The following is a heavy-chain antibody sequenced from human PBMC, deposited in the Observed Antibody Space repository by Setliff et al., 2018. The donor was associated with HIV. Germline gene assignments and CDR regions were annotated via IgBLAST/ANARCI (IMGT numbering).Heavy chain of an antibody. D-gene: IGHD5-18*01. V-gene: IGHV4-34*01. CDR2: IDHRGRP. CDR1: GGSFSDYY. Sequence: SETLSLTCGIYGGSFSDYYWSWIRQPPGKGLEWIGEIDHRGRPKYNPSLNSRVTMSVDTSKNQFSLRLTSVTAADTAVYYCARVFVDTAVLRVLEYYFDSWGRGTLVTVSS. CDR3: ARVFVDTAVLRVLEYYFDS. J-gene: IGHJ4*02.